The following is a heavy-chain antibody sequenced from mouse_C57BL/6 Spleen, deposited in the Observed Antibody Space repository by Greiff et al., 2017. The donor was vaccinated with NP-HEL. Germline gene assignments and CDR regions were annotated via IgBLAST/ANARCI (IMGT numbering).Heavy chain of an antibody. Sequence: EVMLVESGGGLVKPGGSLKLSCAASGFTFSSYAMSWVRQTPEKRLEWVATISDGGSYTYYPDNLKGRFTISRDNAKNNLYLQMSHLKSEDTAMYYCARDPGLRAMDYWGQGTSVTVSS. CDR1: GFTFSSYA. D-gene: IGHD3-3*01. J-gene: IGHJ4*01. V-gene: IGHV5-4*01. CDR3: ARDPGLRAMDY. CDR2: ISDGGSYT.